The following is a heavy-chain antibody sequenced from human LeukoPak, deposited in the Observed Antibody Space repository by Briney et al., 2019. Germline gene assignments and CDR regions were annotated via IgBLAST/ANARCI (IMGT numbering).Heavy chain of an antibody. V-gene: IGHV3-21*01. D-gene: IGHD4-23*01. CDR2: ITSSSNYI. Sequence: GGSLRLSCVASGFTFRSYSMHWVRQAPGKGLEWVSSITSSSNYIYYADSVKGRFTISRDNAKNSLYLQMNSLRAEDTAVYYCAGGNFGYWFDPWGQGTLATVSS. J-gene: IGHJ5*02. CDR1: GFTFRSYS. CDR3: AGGNFGYWFDP.